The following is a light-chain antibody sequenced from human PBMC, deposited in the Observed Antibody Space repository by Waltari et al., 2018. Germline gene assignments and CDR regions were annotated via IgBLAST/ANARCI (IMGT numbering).Light chain of an antibody. CDR3: CSYAGSYVI. J-gene: IGLJ2*01. CDR2: YDD. CDR1: SSNIGNTA. V-gene: IGLV1-36*01. Sequence: QSVLTQPPSVSEAPRQRVTISCSGSSSNIGNTAVNWYQQLPGEAPKLLIYYDDLLPSGVSDRFSGSKSANTASLTISGLQAEDEADYSCCSYAGSYVIFGEGTKLTVL.